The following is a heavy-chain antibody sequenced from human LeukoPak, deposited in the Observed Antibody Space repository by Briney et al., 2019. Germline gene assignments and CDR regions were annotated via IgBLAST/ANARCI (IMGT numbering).Heavy chain of an antibody. Sequence: SETLSLTCTVSGGSIGSSSYYWGWIRQPPGKGLEWIGSIYYSGSTYYNPSLKSRVTISVDTSKNQFSLKLSSVTAADTAVYYCASEARSSGWYGVPGYWGQGTLVTVSS. CDR1: GGSIGSSSYY. CDR3: ASEARSSGWYGVPGY. D-gene: IGHD6-19*01. J-gene: IGHJ4*02. V-gene: IGHV4-39*01. CDR2: IYYSGST.